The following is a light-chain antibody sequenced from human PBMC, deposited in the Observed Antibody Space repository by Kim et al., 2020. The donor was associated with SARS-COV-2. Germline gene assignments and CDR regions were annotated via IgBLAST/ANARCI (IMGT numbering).Light chain of an antibody. CDR3: QSCDSSLSGSV. CDR2: GNS. CDR1: NANNGAVDE. V-gene: IGLV1-40*01. J-gene: IGLJ2*01. Sequence: RVTTSCTGSNANNGAVDEVHWSQSLPGKAPKPLIYGNSNRPSGVPDRFSGSKSGTSASLAITGLQAEDEADYYCQSCDSSLSGSVFGGGTQLTVL.